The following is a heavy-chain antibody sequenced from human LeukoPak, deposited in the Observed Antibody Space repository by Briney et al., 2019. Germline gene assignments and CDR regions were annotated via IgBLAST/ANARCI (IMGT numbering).Heavy chain of an antibody. CDR1: GGSIRSSYYY. J-gene: IGHJ6*02. D-gene: IGHD6-6*01. Sequence: SETLSLTCTVSGGSIRSSYYYWGWIRQPPGKGLEWIGSIYDSGSTYYNPSLKSRVTISVDTSKNQFSLKLNSVTAADTAVYYCARGWSSSSDYYYYGMDVWGQGTTVTVSS. V-gene: IGHV4-39*01. CDR2: IYDSGST. CDR3: ARGWSSSSDYYYYGMDV.